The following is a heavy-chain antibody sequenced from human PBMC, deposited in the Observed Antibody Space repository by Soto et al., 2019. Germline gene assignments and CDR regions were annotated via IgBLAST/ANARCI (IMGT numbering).Heavy chain of an antibody. V-gene: IGHV3-15*01. CDR1: GFTFSNAW. CDR2: IKSKTDGGTT. Sequence: GGSLRLSCAASGFTFSNAWMSWVRQAPGKGLEWVGRIKSKTDGGTTDYAAPVKGRFTISRDDSKNTLYLQMNSLKTEDTTVYYCTTGEDIVVVPAADYWGQGALGTVSS. J-gene: IGHJ4*02. CDR3: TTGEDIVVVPAADY. D-gene: IGHD2-2*01.